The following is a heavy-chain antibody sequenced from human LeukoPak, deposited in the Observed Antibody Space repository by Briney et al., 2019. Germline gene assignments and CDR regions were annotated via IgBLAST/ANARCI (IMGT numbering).Heavy chain of an antibody. J-gene: IGHJ5*02. Sequence: GGSLRLSCAASGFTFSSYGMHWVRQAPGKGLEWVAFIRYDGSNKYYADSVKGRFTISRDNSKNTLYLQMNSLRAEDTAVYYCAKDSLWFGEFANWFDPWGQGTLVTVSS. CDR3: AKDSLWFGEFANWFDP. CDR2: IRYDGSNK. D-gene: IGHD3-10*01. V-gene: IGHV3-30*02. CDR1: GFTFSSYG.